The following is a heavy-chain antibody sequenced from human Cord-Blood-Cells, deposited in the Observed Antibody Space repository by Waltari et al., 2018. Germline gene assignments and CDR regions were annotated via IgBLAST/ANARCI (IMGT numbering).Heavy chain of an antibody. CDR3: ARHALTYYYGSGSYNWFDP. Sequence: QLQLQESGPGLVKPSETLSLTCTVSVGPISSSSYYWGWIRQPPVKRLEWIGSIYYSGSTYYNPSLKSRVTISVDTSKNQFSLKLSSVTAADTAVYYCARHALTYYYGSGSYNWFDPWGQGTLVTVSS. CDR1: VGPISSSSYY. D-gene: IGHD3-10*01. J-gene: IGHJ5*02. V-gene: IGHV4-39*07. CDR2: IYYSGST.